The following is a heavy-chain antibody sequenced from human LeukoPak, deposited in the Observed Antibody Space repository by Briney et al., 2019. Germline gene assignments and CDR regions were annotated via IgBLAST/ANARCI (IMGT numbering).Heavy chain of an antibody. Sequence: ASVKVSCKASGYTFTGYYMHWVRQAPGQGLEWMGWINPNSGGTNYAQKFQGRVTMTRDTSITTAYMELSRLRSDDTAVYYCARGGFSMVRGVSALDYWGQGTLVTVSS. CDR1: GYTFTGYY. CDR2: INPNSGGT. CDR3: ARGGFSMVRGVSALDY. D-gene: IGHD3-10*01. V-gene: IGHV1-2*02. J-gene: IGHJ4*02.